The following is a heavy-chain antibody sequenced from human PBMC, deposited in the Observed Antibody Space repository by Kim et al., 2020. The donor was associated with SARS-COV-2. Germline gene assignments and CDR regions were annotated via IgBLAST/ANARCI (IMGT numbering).Heavy chain of an antibody. Sequence: GGSLRLSCAASGFTFSSYSMNWVRQAPGKGLEWVSSISSSSSYRYYADSVKGRFTISRDNAKNSLYLQLNSLRAEDTAVYYCSRVSGSVYTAMIDYWVQG. CDR2: ISSSSSYR. CDR3: SRVSGSVYTAMIDY. J-gene: IGHJ4*02. V-gene: IGHV3-21*01. CDR1: GFTFSSYS. D-gene: IGHD5-18*01.